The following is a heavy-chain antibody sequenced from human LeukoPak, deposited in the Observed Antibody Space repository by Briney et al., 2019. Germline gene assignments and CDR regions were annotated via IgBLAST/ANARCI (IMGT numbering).Heavy chain of an antibody. D-gene: IGHD6-19*01. Sequence: PSETLSLTCTVSSGSISNYYWTWIRQPPGKGLEYIGYVYYSGTINYNPSLKSRVTISVDTPKNHFSLRLTSVTAADTAVYYCARMSIAVAGPRDYNWYDHWGQGTLVIVSS. CDR3: ARMSIAVAGPRDYNWYDH. J-gene: IGHJ5*02. V-gene: IGHV4-59*01. CDR1: SGSISNYY. CDR2: VYYSGTI.